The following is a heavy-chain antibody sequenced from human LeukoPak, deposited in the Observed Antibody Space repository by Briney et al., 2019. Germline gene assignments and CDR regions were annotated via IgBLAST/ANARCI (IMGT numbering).Heavy chain of an antibody. D-gene: IGHD3-3*01. CDR2: ISAYNGNT. V-gene: IGHV1-18*01. Sequence: ASVKVSCKAPGYTFTSYGISWVRQAPGQGLEWMGWISAYNGNTNYAQKLQGRVAMTTDTSTSTAYMELRSLRSDDTAVYYCARDTHRLEWSPPGAWGQGTLVTVSS. J-gene: IGHJ5*02. CDR1: GYTFTSYG. CDR3: ARDTHRLEWSPPGA.